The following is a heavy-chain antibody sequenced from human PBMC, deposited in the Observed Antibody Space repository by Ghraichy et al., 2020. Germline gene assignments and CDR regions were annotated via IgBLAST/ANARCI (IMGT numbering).Heavy chain of an antibody. V-gene: IGHV3-30*04. CDR3: ARETLLTTYFDY. CDR1: GFTFSSYA. D-gene: IGHD4/OR15-4a*01. CDR2: ISYDGSNK. J-gene: IGHJ4*02. Sequence: GGSLRLSCAASGFTFSSYAMHWVRQAPGKGLGWVAVISYDGSNKYYADSVKGRFTISRDNSKNTLYLQMNSLRAEDTAVYYCARETLLTTYFDYWGQGTLVTVSS.